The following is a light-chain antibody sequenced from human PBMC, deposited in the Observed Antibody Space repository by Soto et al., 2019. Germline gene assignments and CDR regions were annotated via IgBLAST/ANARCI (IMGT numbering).Light chain of an antibody. J-gene: IGLJ1*01. CDR1: SSDVGTYKF. CDR3: CSYAGSSTYV. CDR2: EDD. V-gene: IGLV2-23*01. Sequence: QSALTQPASVSGSPGQSITISCTGTSSDVGTYKFVSWYQQRPGKAPTLMIFEDDQRPSGVSFRFSGSKSGNTASLTISGLQAEDEADYYCCSYAGSSTYVFGTGTKLTVL.